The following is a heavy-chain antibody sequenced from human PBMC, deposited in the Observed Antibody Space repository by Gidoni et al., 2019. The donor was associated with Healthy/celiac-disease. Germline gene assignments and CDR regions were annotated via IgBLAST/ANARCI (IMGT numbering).Heavy chain of an antibody. Sequence: EVQLVESGGGLVKPGGSLRRYCAASRFTFSYYSMNWVRQAPGKGLEWVSSISSSSSYLYYADSVKGRFTISRDNAKNSLYLQMNSLRAEDTAVYYCARYHWGVDDAFDIWGQGTMVTVSS. CDR2: ISSSSSYL. CDR3: ARYHWGVDDAFDI. V-gene: IGHV3-21*02. D-gene: IGHD7-27*01. CDR1: RFTFSYYS. J-gene: IGHJ3*02.